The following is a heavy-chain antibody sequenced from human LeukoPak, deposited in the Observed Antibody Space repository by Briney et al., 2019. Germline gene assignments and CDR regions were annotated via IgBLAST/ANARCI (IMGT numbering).Heavy chain of an antibody. CDR3: TRQVATVYYYFGMDV. Sequence: ASVKVSCKVSGYTLTELSMHWVRQAPGKGLEWMGGFDPEDGETIYARKFQGRVTMTEDTSTDTAYMELSSLRSEDTAVYYCTRQVATVYYYFGMDVWGQGTTVTVSS. CDR2: FDPEDGET. D-gene: IGHD5-12*01. V-gene: IGHV1-24*01. CDR1: GYTLTELS. J-gene: IGHJ6*02.